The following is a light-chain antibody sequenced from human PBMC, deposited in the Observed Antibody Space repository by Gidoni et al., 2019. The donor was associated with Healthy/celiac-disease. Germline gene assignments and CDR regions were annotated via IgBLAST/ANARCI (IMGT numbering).Light chain of an antibody. Sequence: EIVLTQSPATLSLSPGERATLSCRASQRVSSYLAWYQQKPGQAPRLLIYYASNRATGIPARFSGSGSGTDFTLTISSLEPEDFSVYYCQQRSNWPPYTFXXXTKLEIK. V-gene: IGKV3-11*01. J-gene: IGKJ2*01. CDR1: QRVSSY. CDR2: YAS. CDR3: QQRSNWPPYT.